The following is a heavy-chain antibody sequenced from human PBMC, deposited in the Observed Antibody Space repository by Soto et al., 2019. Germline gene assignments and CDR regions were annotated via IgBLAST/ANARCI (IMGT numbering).Heavy chain of an antibody. V-gene: IGHV5-51*01. Sequence: GESLKISCQGFGYTFTRYWIAWVRQMPDKGLEWMGIIYPSDSDTRYSPSFQGQVTISADKSITTAYLQWTSLKASDTAMYYCASGTLLTPCGMDISCQGTSVTVSS. CDR3: ASGTLLTPCGMDI. CDR1: GYTFTRYW. D-gene: IGHD2-8*01. CDR2: IYPSDSDT. J-gene: IGHJ6*02.